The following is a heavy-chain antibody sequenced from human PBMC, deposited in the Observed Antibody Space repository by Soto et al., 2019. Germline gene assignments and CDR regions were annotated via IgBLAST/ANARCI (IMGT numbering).Heavy chain of an antibody. V-gene: IGHV4-59*01. CDR3: ARVTFWSGYPYYFDY. Sequence: SETLSLTCTVSGGSISSYYWSWIRQPPGKGLEWIGYIYYSGSTNYNPSLKSRVTISVDTSKNQFSLKLSSVTAADTAVYYCARVTFWSGYPYYFDYWGQGTLVTVSS. D-gene: IGHD3-3*01. J-gene: IGHJ4*02. CDR1: GGSISSYY. CDR2: IYYSGST.